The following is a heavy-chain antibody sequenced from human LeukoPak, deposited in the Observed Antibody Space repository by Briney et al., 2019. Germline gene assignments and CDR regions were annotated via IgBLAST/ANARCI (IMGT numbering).Heavy chain of an antibody. D-gene: IGHD6-6*01. CDR2: ISYDGSNK. CDR1: GFTFSSYA. V-gene: IGHV3-30*04. Sequence: GSLRLSCAASGFTFSSYAMHWVRQAPGKGLEWVAVISYDGSNKYYADSVKGRFTISRDNSKNTLYLQMNSLRAEDTAVYYCARDPLAARMGAYYYYYYMDVWGKGTTVTVSS. J-gene: IGHJ6*03. CDR3: ARDPLAARMGAYYYYYYMDV.